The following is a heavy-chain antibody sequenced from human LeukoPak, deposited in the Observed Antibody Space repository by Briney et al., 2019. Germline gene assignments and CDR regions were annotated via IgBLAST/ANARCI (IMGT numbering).Heavy chain of an antibody. CDR2: IRYDGTET. D-gene: IGHD1-1*01. V-gene: IGHV3-33*01. J-gene: IGHJ3*02. Sequence: GGSLRLSCVASGFTFSAYGMHWVRQAPGRGLDWVTGIRYDGTETAYADSVKGHFTISRDNSRGTLYLQMNSLRVDDTAMYYCARENWNVAKYVLDIWGQGTLVSVAS. CDR1: GFTFSAYG. CDR3: ARENWNVAKYVLDI.